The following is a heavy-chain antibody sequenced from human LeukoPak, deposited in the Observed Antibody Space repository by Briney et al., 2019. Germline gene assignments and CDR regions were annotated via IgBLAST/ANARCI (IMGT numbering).Heavy chain of an antibody. CDR3: TRPCIAADY. CDR1: GFTFSGSA. CDR2: IRSKANSYAT. V-gene: IGHV3-73*01. D-gene: IGHD6-13*01. Sequence: PGGSLRLPCAASGFTFSGSAMHWVRQASGKGLEWVGRIRSKANSYATAYAASVKGRFTISRDDSKNTAYLQMNSLKTEDTAVYYCTRPCIAADYWRQGTLVTVSS. J-gene: IGHJ4*02.